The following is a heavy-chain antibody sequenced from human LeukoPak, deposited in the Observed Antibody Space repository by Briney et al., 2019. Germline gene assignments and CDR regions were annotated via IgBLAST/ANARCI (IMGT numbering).Heavy chain of an antibody. D-gene: IGHD3-22*01. CDR2: IKQDGSEK. CDR3: ARDDLPLYSDDTSGYQQGGGTTFFDS. V-gene: IGHV3-7*01. CDR1: GFRFSNYW. Sequence: PGGSLRLSCAASGFRFSNYWMSWVRHAPGKGLEWVAIIKQDGSEKFYVDSVRGRFSISRDNAKNSLFLHMNSLRVEDTAVYYCARDDLPLYSDDTSGYQQGGGTTFFDSWGQGTLVTVSS. J-gene: IGHJ4*02.